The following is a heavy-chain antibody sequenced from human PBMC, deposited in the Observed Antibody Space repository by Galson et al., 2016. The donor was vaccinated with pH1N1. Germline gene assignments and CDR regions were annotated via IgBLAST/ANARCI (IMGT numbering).Heavy chain of an antibody. J-gene: IGHJ5*02. CDR3: ARDGGDYGGAGQYKYFDT. V-gene: IGHV4-4*02. Sequence: ETLSLTCAVSGGSISSRNWWSWVRQPPGQGLEWLGEIYHIRGTNYNPSLKSRVTISLDKSKNHFSLNLASVTAADTAVYYCARDGGDYGGAGQYKYFDTWGQGTLVTVSS. CDR2: IYHIRGT. CDR1: GGSISSRNW. D-gene: IGHD4-23*01.